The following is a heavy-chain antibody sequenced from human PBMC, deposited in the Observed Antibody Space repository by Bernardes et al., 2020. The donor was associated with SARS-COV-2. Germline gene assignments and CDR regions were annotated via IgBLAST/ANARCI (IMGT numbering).Heavy chain of an antibody. Sequence: GESLKISCKGSGYSFTSYWIGWVRQMPGKGLEWMGIIYPGDSDTRYSPSFQGQVTISADKPISTAYLQWSSLKASDTAMYYCARLYYYDSSGYDYFDYWGQGTLVTVSS. CDR2: IYPGDSDT. J-gene: IGHJ4*02. CDR1: GYSFTSYW. V-gene: IGHV5-51*01. D-gene: IGHD3-22*01. CDR3: ARLYYYDSSGYDYFDY.